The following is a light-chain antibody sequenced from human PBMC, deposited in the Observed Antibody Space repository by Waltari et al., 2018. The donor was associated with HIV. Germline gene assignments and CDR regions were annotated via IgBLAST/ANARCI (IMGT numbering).Light chain of an antibody. Sequence: DIQMTQSPSTVSASVGDRVTITCRVSQRISNWLDWYQHTPGKAPKLLIYEASILASGVPSIFSGSGSGTEFTLTISSLQPDDFAAYYCQQYKDHLSTFGQGTKLEI. CDR1: QRISNW. V-gene: IGKV1-5*03. CDR3: QQYKDHLST. J-gene: IGKJ2*01. CDR2: EAS.